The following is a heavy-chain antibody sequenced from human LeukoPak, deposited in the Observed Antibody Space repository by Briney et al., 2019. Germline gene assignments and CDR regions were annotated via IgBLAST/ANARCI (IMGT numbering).Heavy chain of an antibody. Sequence: ASVKVSCKASGGTFSSYAISWVRQAPGQGLEWMGRIIPILGTANYAQKFQGRVTITTDESTSTAYMELSSLRSEDTAVYYCASSVRYFDWLLNPPFDYWGQGTLVTVSS. V-gene: IGHV1-69*11. D-gene: IGHD3-9*01. CDR3: ASSVRYFDWLLNPPFDY. J-gene: IGHJ4*02. CDR1: GGTFSSYA. CDR2: IIPILGTA.